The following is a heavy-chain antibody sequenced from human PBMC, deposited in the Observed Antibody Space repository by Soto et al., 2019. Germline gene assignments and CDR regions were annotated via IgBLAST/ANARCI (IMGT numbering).Heavy chain of an antibody. CDR1: GYTLTDYY. D-gene: IGHD6-6*01. J-gene: IGHJ4*02. Sequence: ASVKVSCKASGYTLTDYYMHWVRQAPGQGLEWMGWINPNSGGTSYAQKFQGRVTMTRDTSISTAYMELSRLRSDDTAVYYCARGFPYSTSSDFDYWGQGTLVTVSS. CDR2: INPNSGGT. CDR3: ARGFPYSTSSDFDY. V-gene: IGHV1-2*02.